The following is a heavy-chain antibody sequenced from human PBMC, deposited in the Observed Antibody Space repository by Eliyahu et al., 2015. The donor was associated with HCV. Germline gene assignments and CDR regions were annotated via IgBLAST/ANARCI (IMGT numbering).Heavy chain of an antibody. V-gene: IGHV4-34*01. CDR2: INHSGNT. D-gene: IGHD2-15*01. Sequence: QVQLQQWGAGLLKPSETLSLTCAVYGGSFQWLLRGLDPPPPGKGVEWIWEINHSGNTNYNPSLKSRVTISVDTSKNQFSLKLSSVTAADTAVYYCAREARVEVVAATPLFDYWGQGTLVTVSS. CDR3: AREARVEVVAATPLFDY. J-gene: IGHJ4*02. CDR1: GGSFQWLL.